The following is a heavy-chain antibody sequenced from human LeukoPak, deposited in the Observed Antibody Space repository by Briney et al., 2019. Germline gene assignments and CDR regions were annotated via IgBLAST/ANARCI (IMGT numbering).Heavy chain of an antibody. CDR1: GFTFSSYG. V-gene: IGHV3-33*01. D-gene: IGHD2-2*01. CDR3: ARDRPRYCSSTSCYFDY. J-gene: IGHJ4*02. Sequence: PGGSLRLSCAASGFTFSSYGMHWVRQAPGKGLEWVAAIWYDGSIQYYADSVKGRFTISRDNSKNSLYLQMNSLRAEDTAVYYCARDRPRYCSSTSCYFDYWGQGTLVTVSS. CDR2: IWYDGSIQ.